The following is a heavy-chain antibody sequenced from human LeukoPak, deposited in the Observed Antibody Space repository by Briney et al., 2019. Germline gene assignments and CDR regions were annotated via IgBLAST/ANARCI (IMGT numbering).Heavy chain of an antibody. CDR2: IYYSGST. CDR1: GGSISSSSYY. D-gene: IGHD5-24*01. CDR3: ARLMVDIRDGYNQIDY. Sequence: SETLSLTCTVSGGSISSSSYYWGWIRQPPGKGLEWIGSIYYSGSTYYNPSLKSRVTISVDTSKNQFSLKLSSVTAADTAVYYCARLMVDIRDGYNQIDYWGQGTLVTVSS. J-gene: IGHJ4*02. V-gene: IGHV4-39*01.